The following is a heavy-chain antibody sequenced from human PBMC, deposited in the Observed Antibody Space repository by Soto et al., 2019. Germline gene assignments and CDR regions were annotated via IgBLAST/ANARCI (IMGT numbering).Heavy chain of an antibody. D-gene: IGHD2-15*01. CDR2: ISWNSGSI. V-gene: IGHV3-9*01. Sequence: GGSLRLSCAASGFTFDDYAMHWVRQAPGKGLEWVSGISWNSGSIGYADSVKGRFTISRDNAKNSLYLQMNSLRAEDTALYYCAKDRDCSGGSCYHAVTTSRAFDIWGQGTMVTVSS. CDR1: GFTFDDYA. CDR3: AKDRDCSGGSCYHAVTTSRAFDI. J-gene: IGHJ3*02.